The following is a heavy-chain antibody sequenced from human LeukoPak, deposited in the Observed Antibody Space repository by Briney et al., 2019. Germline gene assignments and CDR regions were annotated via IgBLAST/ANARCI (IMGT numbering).Heavy chain of an antibody. J-gene: IGHJ3*02. D-gene: IGHD3-22*01. Sequence: GASVKVSCKASGYTFTSYGISWVRQAPGQGLEWMGWISAYNGNTNYAQKLQGRVTMTTDTSTSTAYMELRSLRSDDTAVYYCARVFFPAGGEIVVYDAFDIWGQGTMVTVSS. CDR2: ISAYNGNT. CDR1: GYTFTSYG. CDR3: ARVFFPAGGEIVVYDAFDI. V-gene: IGHV1-18*01.